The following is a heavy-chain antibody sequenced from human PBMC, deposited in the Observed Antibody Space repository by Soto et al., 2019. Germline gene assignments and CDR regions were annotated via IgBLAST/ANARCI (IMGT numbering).Heavy chain of an antibody. CDR1: GYTFTSYD. V-gene: IGHV1-8*01. CDR2: MNPNSGNT. J-gene: IGHJ6*03. CDR3: ARAREDDNVLRFLEWLPECYYYYYYMDV. Sequence: GASVKVSCKASGYTFTSYDINWVRQATGKGLEWMGWMNPNSGNTGYAQKYQGRVTMTRNTSISTAYMELSSLRSEDTAVYYCARAREDDNVLRFLEWLPECYYYYYYMDVWGKGTTVTVSS. D-gene: IGHD3-3*01.